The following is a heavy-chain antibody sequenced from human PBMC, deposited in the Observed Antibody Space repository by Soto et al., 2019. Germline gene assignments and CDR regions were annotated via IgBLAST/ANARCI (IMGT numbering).Heavy chain of an antibody. CDR3: ARVRATPQSYYYGLDV. CDR2: IYYSGST. Sequence: PSETLSLTCTVSGGSISSSSYYWGWIRQPPGKGLEWIGSIYYSGSTYYNPSLKSRVTISVDTSKNQFSLKLSSVTAADTAVYSCARVRATPQSYYYGLDVWGQGPTVTVSS. V-gene: IGHV4-39*01. CDR1: GGSISSSSYY. J-gene: IGHJ6*02.